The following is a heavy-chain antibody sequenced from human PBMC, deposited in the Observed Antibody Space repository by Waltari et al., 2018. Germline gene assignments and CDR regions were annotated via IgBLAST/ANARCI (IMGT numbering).Heavy chain of an antibody. CDR3: ATDTPGSSAFDY. CDR1: GGTFSSYA. D-gene: IGHD1-26*01. Sequence: QVQLVQSGAEVKKPGSSVKVSCKASGGTFSSYAISWVRQAPGQGLERMGGIIPILGTANYAQKFQGRVTITADTSTDTAYMELSSLRSEDTAVYYCATDTPGSSAFDYWGQGTLVTVSS. CDR2: IIPILGTA. V-gene: IGHV1-69*13. J-gene: IGHJ4*02.